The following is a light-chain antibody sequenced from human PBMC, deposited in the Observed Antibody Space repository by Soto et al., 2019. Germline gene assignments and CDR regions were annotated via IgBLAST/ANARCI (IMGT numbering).Light chain of an antibody. Sequence: QAVLTQPPSVSAAPGQKVTISCSGSSSNIESNYVSWYQQVPGTAPKLLIHDNNQRPSGVPDRFSGSKSGTSATLGITGLQTGDEADYYCGTWDSGLSGVVFGGGTKLTV. V-gene: IGLV1-51*01. J-gene: IGLJ2*01. CDR2: DNN. CDR1: SSNIESNY. CDR3: GTWDSGLSGVV.